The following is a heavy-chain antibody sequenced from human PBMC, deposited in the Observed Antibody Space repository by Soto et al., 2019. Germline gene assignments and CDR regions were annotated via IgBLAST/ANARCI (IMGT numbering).Heavy chain of an antibody. D-gene: IGHD6-13*01. CDR3: ATGLLAAAPLNY. CDR2: IIPLSASA. CDR1: GVTFSDYA. V-gene: IGHV1-69*06. J-gene: IGHJ4*02. Sequence: QVQLVQSGAEVKKPGSSVTVSCRASGVTFSDYAISWVRQAPGQGLEWMGGIIPLSASAKFAQKFQGRVTITADKSTRTAYMELTSVRSEDTAVYYCATGLLAAAPLNYWGQGTLVTVSS.